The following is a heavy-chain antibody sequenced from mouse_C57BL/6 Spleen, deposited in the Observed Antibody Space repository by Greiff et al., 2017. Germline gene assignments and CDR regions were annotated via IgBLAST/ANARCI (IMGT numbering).Heavy chain of an antibody. Sequence: EVKLVESGEGLVKPGGSLKLSCAASGFTFSSYAMSWVRQTPEKRLEWVAYISSGGDYIYYADTVKGRFTISRDNARNTLYLQMSRLKTEDTAMYYCTSYDEGYYYAMDYWGQGTSVTVSS. CDR2: ISSGGDYI. CDR1: GFTFSSYA. D-gene: IGHD2-12*01. V-gene: IGHV5-9-1*02. CDR3: TSYDEGYYYAMDY. J-gene: IGHJ4*01.